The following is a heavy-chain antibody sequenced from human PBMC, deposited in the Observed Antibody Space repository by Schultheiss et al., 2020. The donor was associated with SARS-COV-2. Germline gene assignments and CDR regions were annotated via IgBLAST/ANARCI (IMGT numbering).Heavy chain of an antibody. D-gene: IGHD2/OR15-2a*01. Sequence: GGSLRLSCAASGFTFSSYEMNWVRQAPGKGLEWISYISSSGRSSYYAVSVKGRFTISRDNAKNSLYLQMNSLRADDTAVYYCARDPSRLYGEGVNYWGQGTLVTVSS. V-gene: IGHV3-48*03. CDR1: GFTFSSYE. CDR3: ARDPSRLYGEGVNY. J-gene: IGHJ4*02. CDR2: ISSSGRSS.